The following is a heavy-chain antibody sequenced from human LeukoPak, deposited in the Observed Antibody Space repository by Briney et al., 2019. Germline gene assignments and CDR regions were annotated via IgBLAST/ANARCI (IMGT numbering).Heavy chain of an antibody. V-gene: IGHV4-59*01. CDR1: GGSISSYY. CDR3: ARERTTVPINNWYFDL. CDR2: IYYRGST. D-gene: IGHD4-17*01. J-gene: IGHJ2*01. Sequence: SETLSLTCTVSGGSISSYYWSWIRQPPGKGLEWIGYIYYRGSTNYNPSLKSRVTISVDTSKNQFSLKLSSVTAADTAVHYCARERTTVPINNWYFDLWGRGTLVTVSS.